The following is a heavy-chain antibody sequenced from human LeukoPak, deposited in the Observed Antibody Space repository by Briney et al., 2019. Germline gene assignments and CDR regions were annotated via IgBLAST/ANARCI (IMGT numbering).Heavy chain of an antibody. CDR2: IKRKTDGGTT. Sequence: GGSLRLSRAASVFTLSNASMSGVREAPGRGWGWGGRIKRKTDGGTTTYAARVKGRFTISRDDSKNTLYLQMNSLKTEGTVVYYCTTERMGLHYWGQGTLVTVPT. J-gene: IGHJ4*02. CDR1: VFTLSNAS. V-gene: IGHV3-15*01. D-gene: IGHD2-8*01. CDR3: TTERMGLHY.